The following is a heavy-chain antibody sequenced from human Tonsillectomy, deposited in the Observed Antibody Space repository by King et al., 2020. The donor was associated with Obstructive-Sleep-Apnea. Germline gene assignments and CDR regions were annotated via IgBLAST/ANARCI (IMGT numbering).Heavy chain of an antibody. CDR1: GGSISSANW. CDR2: IYHRGST. V-gene: IGHV4-4*02. Sequence: VQLQESGPGLVKPSGTLSLTCAVSGGSISSANWWGWVCQPPGKGREWIGEIYHRGSTNYNPPLKNRVTISIDKSENPFSLKLTSMTAADTAVYYCASGNSTSPGYWGQGTLVTVSS. CDR3: ASGNSTSPGY. J-gene: IGHJ4*02. D-gene: IGHD2/OR15-2a*01.